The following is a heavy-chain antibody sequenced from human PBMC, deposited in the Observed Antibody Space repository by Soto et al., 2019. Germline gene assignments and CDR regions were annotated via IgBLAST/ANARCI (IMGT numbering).Heavy chain of an antibody. CDR3: ARGDHYYDSSGYYGYFDY. V-gene: IGHV1-18*01. D-gene: IGHD3-22*01. J-gene: IGHJ4*02. CDR2: IGAYNGNT. CDR1: GYTFTSYG. Sequence: GASVKVSCKASGYTFTSYGINLVRQAPGQGLEGMGWIGAYNGNTNYAQKLQGRVTMTTDTSTSTAYMELRSLRSDDTAVYYCARGDHYYDSSGYYGYFDYWGQGTLVTVSS.